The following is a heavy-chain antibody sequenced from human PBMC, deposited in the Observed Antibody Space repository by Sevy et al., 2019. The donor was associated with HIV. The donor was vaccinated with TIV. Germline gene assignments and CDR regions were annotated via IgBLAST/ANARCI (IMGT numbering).Heavy chain of an antibody. D-gene: IGHD3-3*01. CDR1: GYTFTSYY. CDR2: INPGGGST. CDR3: ARSALYYGFWSGVNYFDY. V-gene: IGHV1-46*03. J-gene: IGHJ4*02. Sequence: ASVKVSCKASGYTFTSYYMHWVRQAPGQGLEWMGIINPGGGSTSYAHKIQGRVTMTRDTSTSTVYMELSSLRAEYTAVYYCARSALYYGFWSGVNYFDYWGQGTLVTVSS.